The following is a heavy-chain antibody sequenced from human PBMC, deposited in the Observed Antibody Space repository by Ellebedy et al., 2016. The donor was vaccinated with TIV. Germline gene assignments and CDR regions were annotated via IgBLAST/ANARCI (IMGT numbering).Heavy chain of an antibody. CDR2: IKSRADGETT. J-gene: IGHJ4*02. V-gene: IGHV3-15*01. CDR3: AKGGPFGTYFDS. D-gene: IGHD3-16*01. Sequence: GESLKISCAASGFSFYRAWMSWVRQAPGKGLEWIGRIKSRADGETTDYAAPVKGRIALSRDDSENTVYLQMNSLKTEDTGVYYCAKGGPFGTYFDSWGLGTLVTVS. CDR1: GFSFYRAW.